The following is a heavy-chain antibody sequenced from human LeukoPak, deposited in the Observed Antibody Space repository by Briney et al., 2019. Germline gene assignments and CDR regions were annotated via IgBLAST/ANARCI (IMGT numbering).Heavy chain of an antibody. V-gene: IGHV4-34*01. CDR1: GGSFSGYY. D-gene: IGHD3-16*02. CDR3: ARGSPPYDYVWGSYRYGYFDY. Sequence: SETLSLTCAAYGGSFSGYYWSWIRQPPGKGLEWIGEINHSGSTNYNPSLKSRVTISVDTSKNQFSLKLSSVTAADTAVYYCARGSPPYDYVWGSYRYGYFDYWGQGTLVTVSS. J-gene: IGHJ4*02. CDR2: INHSGST.